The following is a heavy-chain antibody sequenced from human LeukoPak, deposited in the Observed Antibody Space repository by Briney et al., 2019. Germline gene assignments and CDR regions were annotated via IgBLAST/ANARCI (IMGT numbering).Heavy chain of an antibody. CDR1: GGTFSSYA. CDR3: ARWARAYYDFWSGYYTSYSPDY. D-gene: IGHD3-3*01. V-gene: IGHV1-8*02. Sequence: ASVKVSCKASGGTFSSYAINWVRQATGQGLEWMGWMNPNSGNTGYAQKFQGRVTMTRNTSISTAYMELSSLRSEDTAVYYCARWARAYYDFWSGYYTSYSPDYWGQGTLVTVSS. J-gene: IGHJ4*02. CDR2: MNPNSGNT.